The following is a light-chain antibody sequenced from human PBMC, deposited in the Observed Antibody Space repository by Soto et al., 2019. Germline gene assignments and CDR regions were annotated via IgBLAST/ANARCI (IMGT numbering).Light chain of an antibody. Sequence: DIVLTQSPGTLSLSLGERATLSCRASQTVSSSFLAWYQRKPGQAPRLLIYGATSRATGIPDRFSGSGSGTDFTLTIGRLEPEDFAVYYCQQYGDSPWTFGQGTKVDIK. CDR1: QTVSSSF. V-gene: IGKV3-20*01. CDR2: GAT. J-gene: IGKJ1*01. CDR3: QQYGDSPWT.